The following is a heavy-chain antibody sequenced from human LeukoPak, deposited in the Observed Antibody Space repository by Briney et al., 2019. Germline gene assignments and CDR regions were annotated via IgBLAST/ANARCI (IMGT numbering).Heavy chain of an antibody. D-gene: IGHD4-17*01. CDR2: IYHSGST. V-gene: IGHV4-38-2*02. CDR3: ARNGDYIYYYYYMDV. J-gene: IGHJ6*03. CDR1: GYSISSGYY. Sequence: SETLSLTCTVSGYSISSGYYWGWIRQPPGKGLEWIGSIYHSGSTYYNPSLKSRVTISVDTSTSTVYMELSSLRSEDTAVYYCARNGDYIYYYYYMDVWGKGTTVTISS.